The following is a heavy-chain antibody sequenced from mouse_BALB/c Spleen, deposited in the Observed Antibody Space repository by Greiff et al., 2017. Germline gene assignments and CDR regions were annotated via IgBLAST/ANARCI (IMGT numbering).Heavy chain of an antibody. CDR3: ARDHGDGMDY. J-gene: IGHJ4*01. V-gene: IGHV5-4*02. CDR2: ISDGGSYT. CDR1: GFTFSDYY. Sequence: EVQLQQSGGGLVKPGGSLKLSCAASGFTFSDYYMYWVRQTPEKRLEWVATISDGGSYTYYPDSVKGRFTISRDNAKNNLYLQMSSLKSEDTAMYYCARDHGDGMDYWGQGTSVTVSS.